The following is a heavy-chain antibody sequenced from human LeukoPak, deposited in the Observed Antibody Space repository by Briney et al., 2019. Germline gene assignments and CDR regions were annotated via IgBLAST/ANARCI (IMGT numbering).Heavy chain of an antibody. D-gene: IGHD3-22*01. V-gene: IGHV1-2*02. CDR3: ARDFDYYDSSGYYYVGSVRFDY. CDR2: INPNSGGT. Sequence: ASVKVSCKASGYTFTGYYMHWVRQAPGQGLEWMGWINPNSGGTNYAQKFQGRVTTTRDTSISTAYMELSRLRSDDTAVYYCARDFDYYDSSGYYYVGSVRFDYWGQGTLVTVSS. CDR1: GYTFTGYY. J-gene: IGHJ4*02.